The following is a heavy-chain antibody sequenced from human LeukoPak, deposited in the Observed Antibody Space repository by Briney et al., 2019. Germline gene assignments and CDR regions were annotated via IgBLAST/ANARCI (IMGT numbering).Heavy chain of an antibody. Sequence: PGGSLRLSCAASGFTFSSYGMHWVRQAPGKGLEWVAFIRYDGSNKYYADSVKGRFTISRDNSKNTLYLQMNSLRAEDTAVYYCAKDHLAGYYGSGSYFDYWGQGTLVTVSS. CDR1: GFTFSSYG. CDR3: AKDHLAGYYGSGSYFDY. CDR2: IRYDGSNK. J-gene: IGHJ4*02. D-gene: IGHD3-10*01. V-gene: IGHV3-30*02.